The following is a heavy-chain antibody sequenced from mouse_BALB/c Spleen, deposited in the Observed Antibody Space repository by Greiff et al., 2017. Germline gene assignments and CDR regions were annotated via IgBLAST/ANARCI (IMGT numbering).Heavy chain of an antibody. J-gene: IGHJ4*01. Sequence: EVMLVESGGGLVQPGGSLKLSCAASGFTFSSYGMSWVRQTPDKRLELVATINSNGGSTYYPDSVKGRFTISRDNAKNTLYLQMSSLKSEDTAMYYCARERRYAMDYWGQGTSVTVSS. CDR3: ARERRYAMDY. CDR2: INSNGGST. CDR1: GFTFSSYG. V-gene: IGHV5-6-3*01.